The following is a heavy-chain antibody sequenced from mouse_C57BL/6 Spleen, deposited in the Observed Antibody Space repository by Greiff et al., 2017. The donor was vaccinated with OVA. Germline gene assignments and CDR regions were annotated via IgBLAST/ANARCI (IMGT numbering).Heavy chain of an antibody. CDR3: ATNYYGSSSYWYFDV. CDR1: GYTFTDYY. CDR2: IIPNNGGT. J-gene: IGHJ1*03. D-gene: IGHD1-1*01. Sequence: EVQLQQSGPELVKPGASVKISCKASGYTFTDYYMNWVMQSHGKSLEWIGDIIPNNGGTSYNQKFKGKATLTVEKSSSTAYMELRSLTSEDSAVYYCATNYYGSSSYWYFDVWGTGTTVTVSS. V-gene: IGHV1-26*01.